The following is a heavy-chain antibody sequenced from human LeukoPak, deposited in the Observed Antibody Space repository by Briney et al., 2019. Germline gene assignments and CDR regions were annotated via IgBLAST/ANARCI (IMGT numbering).Heavy chain of an antibody. J-gene: IGHJ3*02. D-gene: IGHD4-17*01. CDR3: ARDLVTVTKGFDI. Sequence: SETLSLTCIVSGGSISSYYWSWIRQPPGKGLEWIGYIHYSGSTNYNPSLKSRVTISIDTSKNQFSLKLSSVTAADTAVYYCARDLVTVTKGFDIWGQGTMVSVSS. V-gene: IGHV4-59*01. CDR1: GGSISSYY. CDR2: IHYSGST.